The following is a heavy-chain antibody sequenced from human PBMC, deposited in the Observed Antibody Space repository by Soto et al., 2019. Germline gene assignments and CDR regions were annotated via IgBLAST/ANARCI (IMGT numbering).Heavy chain of an antibody. CDR2: INPNSGGT. CDR1: GYTFTGYY. J-gene: IGHJ3*02. CDR3: ARAGTVTRPAPHAFDI. D-gene: IGHD4-17*01. V-gene: IGHV1-2*04. Sequence: GASVKVSCKASGYTFTGYYMHWVRQAPGQGLEWMGWINPNSGGTNYAQKFQGWVTMTRDTSISTAYMELSRLRSDDTAVYYCARAGTVTRPAPHAFDIWGQGTMVTVSS.